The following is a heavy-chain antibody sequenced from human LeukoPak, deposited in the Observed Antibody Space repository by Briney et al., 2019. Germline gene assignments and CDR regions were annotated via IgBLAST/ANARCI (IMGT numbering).Heavy chain of an antibody. J-gene: IGHJ3*01. V-gene: IGHV1-18*01. Sequence: ASVKVSCKASGYTFTSYGISWVRQAPGQGLEWMGWISAYNGNTNYAQELQGRVTMTTDTSTSTAYMELRSLRSDDTAVYYCARYCDGDCNSSAFDLWGQGTLVTVSS. CDR1: GYTFTSYG. CDR3: ARYCDGDCNSSAFDL. CDR2: ISAYNGNT. D-gene: IGHD2-21*02.